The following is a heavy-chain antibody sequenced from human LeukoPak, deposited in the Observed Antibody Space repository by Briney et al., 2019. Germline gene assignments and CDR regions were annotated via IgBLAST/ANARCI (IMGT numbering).Heavy chain of an antibody. V-gene: IGHV4-39*01. D-gene: IGHD4-23*01. CDR3: ARGAHKRDDYGGFFDY. CDR2: IYYSGST. J-gene: IGHJ4*02. Sequence: PSETLSLTCTVSGGSISSSSYYWGWIRQPPGKGLEWIGSIYYSGSTYYNASLKSQVSISIDTSKNQFSLRLTSVTAADTAVYYCARGAHKRDDYGGFFDYWGQGTLVTVSS. CDR1: GGSISSSSYY.